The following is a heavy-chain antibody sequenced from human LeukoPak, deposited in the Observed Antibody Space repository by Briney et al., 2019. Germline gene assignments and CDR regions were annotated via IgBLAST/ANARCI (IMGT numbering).Heavy chain of an antibody. CDR2: IYSGGST. CDR1: GGSISSSSYY. J-gene: IGHJ4*02. CDR3: ARDSLYDSSGYYVDY. D-gene: IGHD3-22*01. V-gene: IGHV3-53*01. Sequence: ETLSLTCTVSGGSISSSSYYWGWIRQPPGKGLEWVSVIYSGGSTYYADSVKGRFTISRDNSKNTLYLQMNSLRAEDTAVYYCARDSLYDSSGYYVDYWGQGTLVTVSS.